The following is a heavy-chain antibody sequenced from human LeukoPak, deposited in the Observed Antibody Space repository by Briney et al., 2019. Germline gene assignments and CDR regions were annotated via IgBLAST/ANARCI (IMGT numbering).Heavy chain of an antibody. CDR3: ARDLGIAPLGFDY. CDR1: GFPLTALG. J-gene: IGHJ4*02. D-gene: IGHD6-13*01. CDR2: IWYDGSNK. Sequence: GESLKTPLPGLGFPLTALGMPWVPQAPGKGLEWGAVIWYDGSNKYYVKSRKGRFTFSRDNSKNTLYLQMNSLRAEDTAVYYCARDLGIAPLGFDYWGQGTLVTVSS. V-gene: IGHV3-33*08.